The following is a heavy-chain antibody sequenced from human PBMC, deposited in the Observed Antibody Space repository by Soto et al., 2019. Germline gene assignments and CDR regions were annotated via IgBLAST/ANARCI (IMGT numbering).Heavy chain of an antibody. CDR3: ASPPRLGYSIPFRS. D-gene: IGHD2-15*01. CDR1: GYIFIDDW. J-gene: IGHJ4*02. Sequence: RGESLKISCKASGYIFIDDWIGWVRQMPGKGLEWMGIVYPRDSDTRYSPSCQGQVTISADRSTGTAFLQWRSLKASDTARYCCASPPRLGYSIPFRSGGQGTLVT. CDR2: VYPRDSDT. V-gene: IGHV5-51*01.